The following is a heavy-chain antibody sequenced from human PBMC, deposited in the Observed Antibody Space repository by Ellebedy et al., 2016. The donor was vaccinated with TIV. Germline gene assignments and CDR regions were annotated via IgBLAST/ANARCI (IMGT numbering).Heavy chain of an antibody. CDR2: INIYNGNT. V-gene: IGHV1-18*01. CDR1: GYNFPDYG. D-gene: IGHD5-18*01. J-gene: IGHJ4*02. CDR3: ARERGGYSYLDY. Sequence: ASVKVSXXASGYNFPDYGITWVRQAPGQGLEWMGWINIYNGNTNYAQKLQGRVTMSRDTSTSTAYMELRSLRSDDTAVYYCARERGGYSYLDYWGQGTLVTVSS.